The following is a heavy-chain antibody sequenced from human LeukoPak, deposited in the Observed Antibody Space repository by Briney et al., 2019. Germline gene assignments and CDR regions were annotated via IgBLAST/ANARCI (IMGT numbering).Heavy chain of an antibody. V-gene: IGHV3-23*01. CDR2: IGGSNGVT. D-gene: IGHD5-12*01. CDR3: ARNENSGWGYFDY. CDR1: RFTFNSYA. Sequence: GGSLRLSCAASRFTFNSYAMSWVRQAPGKGLEWVSVIGGSNGVTFYVGSVKGRFTISRDNSKDTLYLQMNSLRAEDTAVYYCARNENSGWGYFDYWGQGTLVTVSS. J-gene: IGHJ4*02.